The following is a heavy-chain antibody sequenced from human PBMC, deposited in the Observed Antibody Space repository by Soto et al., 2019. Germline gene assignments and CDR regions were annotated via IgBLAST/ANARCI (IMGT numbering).Heavy chain of an antibody. CDR3: AKSNVGPYGSGSTDFDY. V-gene: IGHV3-23*01. D-gene: IGHD3-10*01. CDR2: ISGSGGST. J-gene: IGHJ4*02. CDR1: GFTFSSYA. Sequence: GGSLRLSCAASGFTFSSYAMSWVRQAPGKGLEWVSAISGSGGSTYYADSVKGRFTISRDNSKSTLYLQMNSLRAEDTAVYYCAKSNVGPYGSGSTDFDYWGQGTLVTVSS.